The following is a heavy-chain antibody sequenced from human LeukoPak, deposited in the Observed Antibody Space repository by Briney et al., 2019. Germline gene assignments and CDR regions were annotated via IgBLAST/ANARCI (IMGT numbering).Heavy chain of an antibody. D-gene: IGHD2-2*01. V-gene: IGHV1-69*13. CDR3: ARGPVVPAASGILYFDY. CDR1: GGTFSSYA. Sequence: SVKVSCKASGGTFSSYAISWVRQAPGQGLEWMGGIIPIFGTANYAQKFQGRVTITADESTSTAYMELSSLRSEDTAVYYCARGPVVPAASGILYFDYWGQGTLVTVSS. J-gene: IGHJ4*02. CDR2: IIPIFGTA.